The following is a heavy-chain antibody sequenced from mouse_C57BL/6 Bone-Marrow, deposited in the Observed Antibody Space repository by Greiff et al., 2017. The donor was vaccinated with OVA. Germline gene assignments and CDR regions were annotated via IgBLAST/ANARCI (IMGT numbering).Heavy chain of an antibody. V-gene: IGHV5-12*01. Sequence: DVKLVESGGGLVQPGGSLKLSCAASGFTFSDYYMYWVRQTPEKRLEWVAYISNGGGSTYYPDTVKGRFTISRDNVKNTLYLQMSRLKSEDTAMYYCARHGGTGDYWGQGTTLTVSS. D-gene: IGHD3-3*01. J-gene: IGHJ2*01. CDR2: ISNGGGST. CDR1: GFTFSDYY. CDR3: ARHGGTGDY.